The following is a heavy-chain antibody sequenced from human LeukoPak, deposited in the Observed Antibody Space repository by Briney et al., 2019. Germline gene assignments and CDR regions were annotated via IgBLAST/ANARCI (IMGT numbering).Heavy chain of an antibody. CDR3: ARSGSGYYYPPYDY. CDR1: GYTFTGYY. V-gene: IGHV1-2*02. Sequence: GASAKVSCKASGYTFTGYYMHWVRQAPGQGLEWMGWINPNSGGTNYAQKFQGRVTMTRDTSISTAYMELSRLRSDDTAVYYCARSGSGYYYPPYDYWGQGTLVTVSS. J-gene: IGHJ4*02. D-gene: IGHD3-22*01. CDR2: INPNSGGT.